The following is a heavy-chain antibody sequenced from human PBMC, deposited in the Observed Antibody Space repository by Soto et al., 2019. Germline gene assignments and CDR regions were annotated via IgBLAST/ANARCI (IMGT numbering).Heavy chain of an antibody. V-gene: IGHV4-34*01. Sequence: PSETLSLTCAVYGGSFSGYYWSWIRQPPGKGLEWIGEINHSGSTNYNPSPKSRVTISVDTSKNQFSLKLSSVTAADTAVYYCARDYYDSSGYYYQRKYYFDYWGQGTLVTVSS. D-gene: IGHD3-22*01. J-gene: IGHJ4*02. CDR3: ARDYYDSSGYYYQRKYYFDY. CDR1: GGSFSGYY. CDR2: INHSGST.